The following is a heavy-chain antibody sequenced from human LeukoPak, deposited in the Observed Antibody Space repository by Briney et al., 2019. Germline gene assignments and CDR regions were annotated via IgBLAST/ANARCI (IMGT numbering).Heavy chain of an antibody. CDR1: GASMRSETHY. Sequence: SETLSLTCNVSGASMRSETHYWSWLRQHPGKGPEWIAYIYYTAGAYYNPSLESRVSISLDASENQFSLKLSSVTAADTAVYYCARGNYDSSGYYTYYYYGMDVWGQGTTVTVSS. J-gene: IGHJ6*02. V-gene: IGHV4-31*03. D-gene: IGHD3-22*01. CDR3: ARGNYDSSGYYTYYYYGMDV. CDR2: IYYTAGA.